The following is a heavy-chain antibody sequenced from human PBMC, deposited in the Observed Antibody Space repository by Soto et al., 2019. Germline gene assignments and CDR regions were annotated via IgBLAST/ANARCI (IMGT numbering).Heavy chain of an antibody. D-gene: IGHD6-19*01. V-gene: IGHV3-33*01. Sequence: QVQLVDSGGGVVQPGRSLRLSCAASGFTFSSYGMHWVRQAPGKGLEWVAVIWYDGSYKYYADSVKGRFTISRDNSKNTLYLQTNSLRAEDTAVYYCARDRYSSGWYDLDYWGQGTLVTVSS. CDR3: ARDRYSSGWYDLDY. CDR1: GFTFSSYG. J-gene: IGHJ4*02. CDR2: IWYDGSYK.